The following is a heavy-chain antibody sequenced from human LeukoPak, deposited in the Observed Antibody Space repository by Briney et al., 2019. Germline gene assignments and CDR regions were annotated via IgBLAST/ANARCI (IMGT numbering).Heavy chain of an antibody. CDR2: ISGANGDT. J-gene: IGHJ3*02. CDR1: GFIFSNFG. Sequence: ASVKVSCKASGFIFSNFGFIWVRLAPGQGFEWLGWISGANGDTYYTRRFQGRFTITPDTSTNTAYMELRSLRSDDTALYYCARRSSDDAFDIWGQGTLVTVSS. V-gene: IGHV1-18*04. CDR3: ARRSSDDAFDI.